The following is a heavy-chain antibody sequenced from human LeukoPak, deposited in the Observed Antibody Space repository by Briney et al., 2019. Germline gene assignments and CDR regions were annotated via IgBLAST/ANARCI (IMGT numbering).Heavy chain of an antibody. CDR1: GGSISSGDYY. Sequence: SETLSLTCTVSGGSISSGDYYWSWIRQHPGTGLEWIGHIYYSGTTYYSPSLRSRVTMSVDTSKNRFSLNLSSVTAADTAVYYCARITGSSVKVDYWGQGTLVTVSS. CDR3: ARITGSSVKVDY. D-gene: IGHD1-14*01. V-gene: IGHV4-31*03. J-gene: IGHJ4*01. CDR2: IYYSGTT.